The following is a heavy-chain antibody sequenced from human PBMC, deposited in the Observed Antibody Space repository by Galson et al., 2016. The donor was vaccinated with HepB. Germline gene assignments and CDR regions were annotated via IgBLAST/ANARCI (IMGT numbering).Heavy chain of an antibody. CDR3: ARDSVRFRGSDY. Sequence: TLSLTCTVSGGSIRSDGYFWSWIRQHPGKGLEWIGYIYHTGTTYYNPSLKGRVTISVDRSNNQFSLEVNSVTAADTAVYYCARDSVRFRGSDYWGRGTLVIVSS. CDR2: IYHTGTT. D-gene: IGHD3-10*01. CDR1: GGSIRSDGYF. J-gene: IGHJ4*02. V-gene: IGHV4-31*03.